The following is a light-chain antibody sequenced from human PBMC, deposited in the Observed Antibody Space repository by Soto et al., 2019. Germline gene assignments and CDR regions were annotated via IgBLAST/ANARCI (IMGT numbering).Light chain of an antibody. CDR2: GAS. CDR3: QQYDNSIT. CDR1: QSVSSNY. V-gene: IGKV3-20*01. J-gene: IGKJ5*01. Sequence: ELVLTQSPDTVSLSPGETATLSCRASQSVSSNYLAWYQQKPGQAPRLLIYGASSRATGIPDRFSGSGSGTDFTLTISRLEPEDFAVFYCQQYDNSITFGRGTRLEI.